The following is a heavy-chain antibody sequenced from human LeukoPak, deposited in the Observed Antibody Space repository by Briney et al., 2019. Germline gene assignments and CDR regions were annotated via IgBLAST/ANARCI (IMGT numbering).Heavy chain of an antibody. D-gene: IGHD3-22*01. CDR1: GFTFSSYS. CDR2: ISSSSSYI. V-gene: IGHV3-21*01. CDR3: ARDYYDSSGYYEPGAFDI. Sequence: GGSLRLSCAASGFTFSSYSMNWVRQAPGKGLEWVSSISSSSSYIYYADSVKGRFTISRDNAKNSLYLQMNSLRAEDTAVYYCARDYYDSSGYYEPGAFDIWGKGTMVTVSS. J-gene: IGHJ3*02.